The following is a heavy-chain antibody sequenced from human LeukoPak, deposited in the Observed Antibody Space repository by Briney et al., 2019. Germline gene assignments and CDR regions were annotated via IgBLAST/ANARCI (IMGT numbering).Heavy chain of an antibody. Sequence: GESLKISCKGSGYSFTSYWIGWVRQMPGKGLEWMGIIYPGDSDTAYSPSFQGQGTISADKSISTAYLQWSSLKASDTAMYYCATAHYYASGSLDFWGQGTLVTVSS. CDR1: GYSFTSYW. D-gene: IGHD3-10*01. CDR3: ATAHYYASGSLDF. CDR2: IYPGDSDT. J-gene: IGHJ4*02. V-gene: IGHV5-51*01.